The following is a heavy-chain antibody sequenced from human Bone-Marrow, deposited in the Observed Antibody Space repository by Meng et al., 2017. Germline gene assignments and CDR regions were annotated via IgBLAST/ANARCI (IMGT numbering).Heavy chain of an antibody. CDR2: ISSSSSYI. Sequence: GESLKISCAASGFTFSSYSMNWVRQAPGKGLEWVSSISSSSSYIYYADSVKGRFTISRHNSKNTLYLQMNSLRAEDTAVYYCAREGTRGYSYYDAFDIWGQGTMVTVSS. CDR3: AREGTRGYSYYDAFDI. CDR1: GFTFSSYS. D-gene: IGHD5-18*01. V-gene: IGHV3-21*04. J-gene: IGHJ3*02.